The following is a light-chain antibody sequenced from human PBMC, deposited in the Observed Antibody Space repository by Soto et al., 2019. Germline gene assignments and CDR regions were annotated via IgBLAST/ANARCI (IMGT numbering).Light chain of an antibody. CDR1: SSDVGSYNL. CDR3: CSYAGSSTFV. CDR2: EGS. V-gene: IGLV2-23*03. Sequence: LAQPASVSGSPGQSITISCTGTSSDVGSYNLVSWYQQHPGKAPKLMIYEGSKRPSGVSNRFSGSKSGNTASLTISGLRAEDEADYYCCSYAGSSTFVFGTGTKGHRP. J-gene: IGLJ1*01.